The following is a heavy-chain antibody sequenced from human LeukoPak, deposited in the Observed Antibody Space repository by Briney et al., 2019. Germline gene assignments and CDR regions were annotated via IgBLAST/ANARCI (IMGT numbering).Heavy chain of an antibody. CDR3: ARRSVDSYEIFDY. CDR1: GYTFTSYA. CDR2: INAGNGST. D-gene: IGHD5-18*01. Sequence: ASVKVSCKASGYTFTSYAMHWVRQAPGQRLEWMGWINAGNGSTKYSQKFQGRVTITRDTSASTAYMELSSLRSEDTAVYYCARRSVDSYEIFDYWGQGTLVTVSS. V-gene: IGHV1-3*01. J-gene: IGHJ4*02.